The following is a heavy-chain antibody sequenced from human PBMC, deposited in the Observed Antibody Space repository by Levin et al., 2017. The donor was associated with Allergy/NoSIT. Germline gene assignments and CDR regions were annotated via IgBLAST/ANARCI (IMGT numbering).Heavy chain of an antibody. V-gene: IGHV3-74*01. Sequence: LSGGSLRLSCAASGFTFSRYYMHWVRQAPGKGLVWVSRITLDVTDTYYADSVKGRFTISRDNAENTLFLQMNSLRAEDTGIYYCARGGCSRTSCLDYWGQGILVTVSS. D-gene: IGHD2-2*01. CDR3: ARGGCSRTSCLDY. J-gene: IGHJ4*02. CDR2: ITLDVTDT. CDR1: GFTFSRYY.